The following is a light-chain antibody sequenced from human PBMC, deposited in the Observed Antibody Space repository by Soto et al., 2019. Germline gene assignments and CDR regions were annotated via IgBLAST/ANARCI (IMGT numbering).Light chain of an antibody. CDR3: QCYDSSRSGYV. V-gene: IGLV1-40*01. J-gene: IGLJ1*01. CDR2: ENN. CDR1: SSDIGAGYE. Sequence: QSVLTQPPSVSEAPGQRVTISCTGSSSDIGAGYEAHWYQQVPGTAPKLLIYENNNRPSGVPDRVSGSKSGTSASLAITGLQAEDEAEYYCQCYDSSRSGYVFGTGTKLTVL.